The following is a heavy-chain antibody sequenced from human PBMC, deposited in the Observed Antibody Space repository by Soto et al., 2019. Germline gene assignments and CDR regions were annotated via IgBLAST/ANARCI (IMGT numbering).Heavy chain of an antibody. CDR3: AREWGSRWPFWYFDL. Sequence: PSETLSPTCAVSGGSIDTYYWSWIRQPPGRELEWIGYISNTGSTKYNPSLNSRVTISLDTSKKQLSLRLTSVTAADTAVYFCAREWGSRWPFWYFDLWGRGTLVTVSS. J-gene: IGHJ2*01. CDR1: GGSIDTYY. V-gene: IGHV4-59*01. CDR2: ISNTGST. D-gene: IGHD6-13*01.